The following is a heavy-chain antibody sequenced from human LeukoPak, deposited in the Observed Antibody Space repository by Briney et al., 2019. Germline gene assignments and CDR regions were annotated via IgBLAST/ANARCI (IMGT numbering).Heavy chain of an antibody. CDR1: GGSISSYY. D-gene: IGHD3-22*01. V-gene: IGHV4-59*12. Sequence: SETLSLTCTVSGGSISSYYWSWIRQPPGKGLEWIGYIYYSGSTNYNPSLKSRVTISVDKSKNQFSLKLSSVTAADTAVYYCARDYYDSSGTKTFDPWGQGTLVTVSS. J-gene: IGHJ5*02. CDR2: IYYSGST. CDR3: ARDYYDSSGTKTFDP.